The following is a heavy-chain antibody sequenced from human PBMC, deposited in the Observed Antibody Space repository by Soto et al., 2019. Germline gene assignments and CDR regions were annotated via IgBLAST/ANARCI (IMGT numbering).Heavy chain of an antibody. V-gene: IGHV3-66*01. Sequence: GVLRLSCATTGFSVNNNDMSWVRQAPGKGLEWVSLIYSSGSIKYADSVKGRFTISRDNSKNMLYLQMNSLRAEDTAVYFCGRDQDSRGYSVFNLWGQGTQVTVSA. J-gene: IGHJ5*02. CDR1: GFSVNNND. CDR2: IYSSGSI. D-gene: IGHD3-22*01. CDR3: GRDQDSRGYSVFNL.